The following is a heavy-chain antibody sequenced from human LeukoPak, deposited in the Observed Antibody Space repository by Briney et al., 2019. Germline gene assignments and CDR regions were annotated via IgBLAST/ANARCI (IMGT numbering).Heavy chain of an antibody. CDR1: GFSLWNYE. CDR3: AKGPGARSHFIWFDP. Sequence: PGGSLSLSCAASGFSLWNYEMNGVSHAPGKGLEGMSYNTDSSTTIYYADSVKRRLTVSRDNAKNPLYLQMHGLRGEDTAVYYCAKGPGARSHFIWFDPWGQGTLVTGSS. CDR2: NTDSSTTI. D-gene: IGHD2-15*01. V-gene: IGHV3-48*03. J-gene: IGHJ5*02.